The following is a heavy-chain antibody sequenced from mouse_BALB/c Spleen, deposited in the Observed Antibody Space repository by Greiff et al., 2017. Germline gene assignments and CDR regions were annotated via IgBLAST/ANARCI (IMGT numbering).Heavy chain of an antibody. CDR2: IDPENGDT. J-gene: IGHJ4*01. Sequence: VQLQQSGAELVRSGASVKLSCTASGFNIKDYYMHWVKQRPEQGLEWIGWIDPENGDTEYAPKFQGKATMTADTSSNTAYLQLSSLTSEDTAVYYCARWGGYDRYYAMDYWGQGTSVTVSS. CDR3: ARWGGYDRYYAMDY. CDR1: GFNIKDYY. D-gene: IGHD2-2*01. V-gene: IGHV14-4*02.